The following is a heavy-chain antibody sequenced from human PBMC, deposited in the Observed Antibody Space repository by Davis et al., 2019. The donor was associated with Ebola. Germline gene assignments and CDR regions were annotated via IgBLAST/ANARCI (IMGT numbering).Heavy chain of an antibody. Sequence: ASVKVSCKASGYTFTGYYMHWVRQAPGQGHEWMGWINPNSGGTNYAHKFQCRVTITRDTSISTAYMELSRLRSDDTAVYYCARVGRDSRGVGYWGQGTLVTVSS. D-gene: IGHD3-10*01. J-gene: IGHJ4*02. V-gene: IGHV1-2*07. CDR3: ARVGRDSRGVGY. CDR1: GYTFTGYY. CDR2: INPNSGGT.